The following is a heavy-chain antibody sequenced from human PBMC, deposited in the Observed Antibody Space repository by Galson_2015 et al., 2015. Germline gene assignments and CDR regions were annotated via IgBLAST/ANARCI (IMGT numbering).Heavy chain of an antibody. CDR1: GFTFNEYA. V-gene: IGHV3-9*01. CDR2: ISWSGSNI. J-gene: IGHJ4*02. CDR3: AKMGCSNSGCYSNK. D-gene: IGHD2-2*01. Sequence: SLRLSCAASGFTFNEYAMNWVRLVPGKGLEWVSSISWSGSNIAYADSVRGRFTISRDNAKESLYLQMNSLRLEDTALYYCAKMGCSNSGCYSNKWGQGTQVTVST.